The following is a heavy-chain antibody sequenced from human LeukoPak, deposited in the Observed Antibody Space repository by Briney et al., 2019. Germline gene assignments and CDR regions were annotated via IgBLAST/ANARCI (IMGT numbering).Heavy chain of an antibody. CDR1: GGSISSSSYY. D-gene: IGHD2-21*02. J-gene: IGHJ5*02. CDR3: ARGVYCGGDCYWFDP. Sequence: SETLSLTCTVSGGSISSSSYYWGWIRQPPGKGLEWIGSIYYSGSTYYNPSLKSRVTISVDTSKNQFSLKLSSVTAADTAVYYCARGVYCGGDCYWFDPWGQGTLVTVSS. V-gene: IGHV4-39*01. CDR2: IYYSGST.